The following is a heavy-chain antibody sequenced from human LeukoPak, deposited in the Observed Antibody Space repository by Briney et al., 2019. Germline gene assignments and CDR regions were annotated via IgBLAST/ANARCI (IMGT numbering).Heavy chain of an antibody. J-gene: IGHJ1*01. CDR2: IIPILGIP. CDR1: GGAFSSYA. D-gene: IGHD3-10*01. Sequence: SVKDSCKASGGAFSSYAVSWVRQAPGQGLEWMGGIIPILGIPNYAQKFQGRVTITADESTSTANMELSSLRSEDTAVYYCARGEQAGLWFGDTAFHHWGQGTLVTVSS. CDR3: ARGEQAGLWFGDTAFHH. V-gene: IGHV1-69*10.